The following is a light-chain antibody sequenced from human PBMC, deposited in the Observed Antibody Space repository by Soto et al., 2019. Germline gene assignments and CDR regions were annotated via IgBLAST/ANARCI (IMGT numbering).Light chain of an antibody. V-gene: IGKV3-20*01. CDR1: QSVSRTY. CDR2: ATS. J-gene: IGKJ1*01. CDR3: QHYNSYSEA. Sequence: EIVLTQSPGTLSLSPGERATLSCRASQSVSRTYLAWYQQKPVQAPRLLIYATSSRATGIPDRFSGSGSGTDFTLTISRLEPEDFAVYYCQHYNSYSEAFGQGTKVELK.